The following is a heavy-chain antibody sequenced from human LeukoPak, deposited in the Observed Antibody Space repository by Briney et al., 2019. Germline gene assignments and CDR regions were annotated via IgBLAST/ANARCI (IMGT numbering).Heavy chain of an antibody. CDR1: GGSISSYY. CDR2: IYYSGST. CDR3: ARRRSCGGDCYSMSWFDP. V-gene: IGHV4-59*08. Sequence: PETLALTCTVSGGSISSYYWSWIRQPPGKGLEWIGYIYYSGSTNYNPSLKSRVTISVDTSKNQFSLKLSSVTAADTAVYYCARRRSCGGDCYSMSWFDPWGQGTQVTLYS. J-gene: IGHJ5*02. D-gene: IGHD2-21*02.